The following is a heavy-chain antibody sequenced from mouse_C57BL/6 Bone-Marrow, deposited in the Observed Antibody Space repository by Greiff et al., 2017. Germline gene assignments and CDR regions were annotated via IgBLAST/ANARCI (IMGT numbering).Heavy chain of an antibody. D-gene: IGHD2-3*01. Sequence: VQLQQPGAELVKPGASVKLSCKASGYTFTSYWMHWVKQRPGQGLEWIGMIHPNSGSTNYNEKFKSKATLTVDKSSSTAYMQLSSLTSEDYAVYYCARDGYSYAMDYWGQGTSVTVSS. CDR2: IHPNSGST. CDR1: GYTFTSYW. CDR3: ARDGYSYAMDY. V-gene: IGHV1-64*01. J-gene: IGHJ4*01.